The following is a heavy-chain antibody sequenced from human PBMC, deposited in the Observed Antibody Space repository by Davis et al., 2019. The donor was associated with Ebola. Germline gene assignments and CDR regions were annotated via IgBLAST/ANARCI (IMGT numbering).Heavy chain of an antibody. J-gene: IGHJ4*02. V-gene: IGHV3-73*01. Sequence: GESLKISCAASGFTFSGSAMHWVRQASGKGLEWVGRIRSKANSYATAYAASVKGRFTISRDDSKNTAYLQMNSLKTEDTAVYYCTSVDTAMVDYFDYWGQGTLVTVSS. D-gene: IGHD5-18*01. CDR1: GFTFSGSA. CDR2: IRSKANSYAT. CDR3: TSVDTAMVDYFDY.